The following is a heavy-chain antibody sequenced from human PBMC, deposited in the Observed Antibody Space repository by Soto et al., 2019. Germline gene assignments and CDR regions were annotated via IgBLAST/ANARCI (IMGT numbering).Heavy chain of an antibody. CDR3: ARDRYGGGDCYAGHDAFDI. CDR2: INHSGAT. J-gene: IGHJ3*02. CDR1: GGSFSAYY. D-gene: IGHD2-21*02. Sequence: SETLSLTCAVYGGSFSAYYWGWIRQPPGKGLEWIGEINHSGATNYNPSLKSRVTISVDTPKNQFSLKLSSVTAADTAVYYCARDRYGGGDCYAGHDAFDIWGQGTMVTVSS. V-gene: IGHV4-34*01.